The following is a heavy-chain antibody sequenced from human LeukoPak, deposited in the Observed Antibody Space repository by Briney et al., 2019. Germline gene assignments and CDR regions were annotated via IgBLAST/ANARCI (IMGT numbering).Heavy chain of an antibody. CDR3: ARGRFRVYAPYYFDY. J-gene: IGHJ4*02. V-gene: IGHV4-34*01. CDR2: INHSGST. D-gene: IGHD2-8*01. CDR1: GGSFSGYY. Sequence: SETLSLTCAVYGGSFSGYYWSWIRQPPGKGLEWIGEINHSGSTNYNPSLKSRVTILVDTSKNQFSLKLSSVTAADTAVYYCARGRFRVYAPYYFDYWGQGTLVTVSS.